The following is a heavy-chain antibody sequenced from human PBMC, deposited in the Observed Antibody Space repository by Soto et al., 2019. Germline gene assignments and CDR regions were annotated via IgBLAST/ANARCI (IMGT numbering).Heavy chain of an antibody. CDR2: IGSDGRPT. D-gene: IGHD3-22*01. V-gene: IGHV3-74*03. Sequence: PGGSLRLSCVASGFPFSSYWMHWIRQVPGKGLMWVSQIGSDGRPTTYADSVNGRFTISRDNARNTLYLQMNSLRADDTAMYYCVRDYDSRGFNSGHWGQGTLVTVSS. CDR1: GFPFSSYW. J-gene: IGHJ1*01. CDR3: VRDYDSRGFNSGH.